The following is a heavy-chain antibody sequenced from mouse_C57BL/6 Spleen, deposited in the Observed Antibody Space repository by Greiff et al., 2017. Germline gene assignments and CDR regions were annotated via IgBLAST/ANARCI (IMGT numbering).Heavy chain of an antibody. D-gene: IGHD1-1*01. Sequence: VQLQQPGAELVMPGASVKLSCKASGYTFTSYWMHWVKQRPGQGLEWIGEIDPSDSYTNYNQKFKGKSTLTVDKSSSTAYMQLSSLTSEDSAVYYWAREGYYGSSYSLAMDDWGQGTSVTVS. CDR2: IDPSDSYT. CDR1: GYTFTSYW. J-gene: IGHJ4*01. CDR3: AREGYYGSSYSLAMDD. V-gene: IGHV1-69*01.